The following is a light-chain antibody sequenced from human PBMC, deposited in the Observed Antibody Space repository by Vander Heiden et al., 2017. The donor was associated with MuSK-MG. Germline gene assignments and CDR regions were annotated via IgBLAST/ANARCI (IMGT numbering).Light chain of an antibody. J-gene: IGLJ2*01. CDR2: GNS. CDR3: QSYDSSLSGVV. Sequence: QSVLTQPTSVSRAPGQRVTISCTGSSSNIGAGYDVHWYQQLPGTAPKLLISGNSNRPSGVPDRFSGSKSGTSASLAITGLQAEDEADYYCQSYDSSLSGVVFGGGTKLTVL. CDR1: SSNIGAGYD. V-gene: IGLV1-40*01.